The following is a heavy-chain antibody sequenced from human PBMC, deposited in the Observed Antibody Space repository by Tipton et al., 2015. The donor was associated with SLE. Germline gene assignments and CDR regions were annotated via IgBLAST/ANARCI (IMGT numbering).Heavy chain of an antibody. J-gene: IGHJ5*02. D-gene: IGHD3-10*01. CDR2: INHSGST. Sequence: LRLSCAVYGGSFSGYYWSWIRQPPGKGLEWIGEINHSGSTNYNPSLKSRVTISVDTSKNQFSLKLSSVTAADTAVYYCARWGGTGWFDPWGQGTLVTVSS. CDR3: ARWGGTGWFDP. V-gene: IGHV4-34*01. CDR1: GGSFSGYY.